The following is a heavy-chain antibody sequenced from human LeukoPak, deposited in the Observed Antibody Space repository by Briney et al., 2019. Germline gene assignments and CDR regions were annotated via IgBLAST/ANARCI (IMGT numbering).Heavy chain of an antibody. V-gene: IGHV1-2*02. Sequence: GASVKVSCKASGYTFTGYYMHWVRQAPGQGLEWMGWINPNSGGTNYAQKLQGRVTMTTDTSTSTAYMELRSLRSDDTAVYYCARDLMYYYDSSGSNFDYWGQGTLVTVSS. CDR3: ARDLMYYYDSSGSNFDY. J-gene: IGHJ4*02. CDR2: INPNSGGT. CDR1: GYTFTGYY. D-gene: IGHD3-22*01.